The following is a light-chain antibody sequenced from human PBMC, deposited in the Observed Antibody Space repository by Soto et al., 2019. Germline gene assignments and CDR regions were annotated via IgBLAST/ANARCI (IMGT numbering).Light chain of an antibody. J-gene: IGKJ4*01. V-gene: IGKV4-1*01. CDR3: QQYYSTPRALT. Sequence: DIVMTQSPDSLAVSLGERATINCKSSQSVLYSSNNKNYLAWYQQKPGQPPKLLIYWASTRESGVPDRFSGSGSGTDFTLTISSLQAEDEAVYYCQQYYSTPRALTFGGGTKVEIK. CDR1: QSVLYSSNNKNY. CDR2: WAS.